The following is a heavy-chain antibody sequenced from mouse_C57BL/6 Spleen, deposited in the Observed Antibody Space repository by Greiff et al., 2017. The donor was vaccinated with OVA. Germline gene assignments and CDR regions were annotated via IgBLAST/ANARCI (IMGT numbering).Heavy chain of an antibody. D-gene: IGHD1-1*01. Sequence: QVHVKQSGAELVKPGASVKISCKASGYAFSSYWMNWVKQRPGKGLEWIGQIYPGDGDTNYNGKFKGKATLTADKSSSTAYMQLSSLTSEDSAVYFCERSITTVEAYWGQGTLVTVSA. CDR3: ERSITTVEAY. CDR2: IYPGDGDT. CDR1: GYAFSSYW. V-gene: IGHV1-80*01. J-gene: IGHJ3*01.